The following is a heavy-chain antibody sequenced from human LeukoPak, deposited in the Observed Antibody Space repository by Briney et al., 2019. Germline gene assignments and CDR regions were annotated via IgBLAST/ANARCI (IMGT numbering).Heavy chain of an antibody. Sequence: SETLSLTCSVSGVSMNNYYWNWIRQPAGKGLEWIGRSYSNGSTNYNPSLKSRVTMSVDTSKNHFSLTLNSVTAADTAVYYCARDLSGVTGYTYGRGIDYWGQGTLVTVSS. CDR3: ARDLSGVTGYTYGRGIDY. D-gene: IGHD5-18*01. CDR1: GVSMNNYY. CDR2: SYSNGST. V-gene: IGHV4-4*07. J-gene: IGHJ4*02.